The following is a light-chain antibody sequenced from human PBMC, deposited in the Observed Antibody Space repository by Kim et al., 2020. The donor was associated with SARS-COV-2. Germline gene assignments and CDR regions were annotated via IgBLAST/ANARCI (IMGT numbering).Light chain of an antibody. CDR3: YSFTSSTTWV. CDR1: SSHVGSYNR. CDR2: EVS. Sequence: GQSVTIACTGTSSHVGSYNRVPWYQQPPGTAPKLMIDEVSNRPPGVPDRFSGSKSGNTASLTISGLQAEDEADYYCYSFTSSTTWVFGAGTQLTVL. J-gene: IGLJ3*02. V-gene: IGLV2-18*02.